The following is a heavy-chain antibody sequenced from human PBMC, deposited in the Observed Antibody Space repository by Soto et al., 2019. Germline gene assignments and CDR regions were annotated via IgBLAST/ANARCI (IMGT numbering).Heavy chain of an antibody. Sequence: GGSLRLSCAASGFTFSSYAMSWVRQAPGKGLEWVSAISGSGGSTYYADSVKGRFTISRDNSKNTLYLQMNSLRAEDTAVYYCAKGQGGYKYYYYYGMDVWGQGTTVTSP. CDR1: GFTFSSYA. V-gene: IGHV3-23*01. CDR3: AKGQGGYKYYYYYGMDV. J-gene: IGHJ6*02. D-gene: IGHD5-18*01. CDR2: ISGSGGST.